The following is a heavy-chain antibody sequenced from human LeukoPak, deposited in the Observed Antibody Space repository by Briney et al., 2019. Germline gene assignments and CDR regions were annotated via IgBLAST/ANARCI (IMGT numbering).Heavy chain of an antibody. J-gene: IGHJ4*02. V-gene: IGHV4-59*01. Sequence: SETLSPTCTVSGGSISTYFWSWLRQPPGKGLEWVGYIYYSGSTNYNTSLKSRVTISLDTSKNHFSLKLSSVAAADTAMYYCARVSRGNSVGGDYGGQGTLVTVSS. CDR3: ARVSRGNSVGGDY. CDR2: IYYSGST. D-gene: IGHD4-23*01. CDR1: GGSISTYF.